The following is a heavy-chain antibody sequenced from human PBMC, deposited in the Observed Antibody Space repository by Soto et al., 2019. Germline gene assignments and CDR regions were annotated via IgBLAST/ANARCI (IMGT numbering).Heavy chain of an antibody. D-gene: IGHD3-10*01. CDR1: GGTFSSYT. CDR2: IIPILGIA. J-gene: IGHJ4*02. Sequence: QVQLVQSGAEVKKPGSSVKVSCKASGGTFSSYTISWVRQAPGQGLEWMGRIIPILGIANYAQKCQGRVTITADKSTSTAYMELSSLRSEDTAEYYCAGGYGSGSFFDYWGQGTLVTVSS. V-gene: IGHV1-69*02. CDR3: AGGYGSGSFFDY.